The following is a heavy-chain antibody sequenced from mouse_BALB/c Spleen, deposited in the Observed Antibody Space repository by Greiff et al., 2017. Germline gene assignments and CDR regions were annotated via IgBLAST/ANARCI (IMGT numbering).Heavy chain of an antibody. V-gene: IGHV5-12-2*01. CDR1: GFTFSSYT. D-gene: IGHD2-4*01. CDR3: AIYDYDYYAMDY. Sequence: DVKLVESGGGLVQPGGSLKLSCAASGFTFSSYTMSWVRQTPEKRLEWVAYISNGGGSTYYPDTVKGRFTISRDNAKNTLYLQMSSLKSEDTAMYYCAIYDYDYYAMDYWGQGTSVTVSS. J-gene: IGHJ4*01. CDR2: ISNGGGST.